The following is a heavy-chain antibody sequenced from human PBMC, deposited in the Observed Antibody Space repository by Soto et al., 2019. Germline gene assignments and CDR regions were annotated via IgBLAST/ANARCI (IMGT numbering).Heavy chain of an antibody. CDR2: IIPILGIA. CDR3: ARVYCSGGSCYYFDY. CDR1: GGTFSSYT. V-gene: IGHV1-69*02. D-gene: IGHD2-15*01. J-gene: IGHJ4*02. Sequence: QVQLVQSGAEVKKPGSSVKVSCKASGGTFSSYTISWVRQAPGQGLEWMGRIIPILGIANYAQKFQGRVTITADKSTRTAYMELSSLRSEGTAVYYCARVYCSGGSCYYFDYWGQGTLVTVSS.